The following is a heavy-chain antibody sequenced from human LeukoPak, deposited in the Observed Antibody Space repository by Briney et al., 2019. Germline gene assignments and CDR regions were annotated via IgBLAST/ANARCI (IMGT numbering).Heavy chain of an antibody. D-gene: IGHD6-19*01. CDR2: ISSSSSTI. CDR1: GFTFSSYS. J-gene: IGHJ6*02. Sequence: PGGSLRLSCAASGFTFSSYSMNWVRQAPGKGLEWVSYISSSSSTIYYADSVKGRFTISRDNAKNSLYLQMNSLRAEDTAVYYCARYLKLAGYSSGWYGYYYYGMDVWGQGTTVTVSS. V-gene: IGHV3-48*01. CDR3: ARYLKLAGYSSGWYGYYYYGMDV.